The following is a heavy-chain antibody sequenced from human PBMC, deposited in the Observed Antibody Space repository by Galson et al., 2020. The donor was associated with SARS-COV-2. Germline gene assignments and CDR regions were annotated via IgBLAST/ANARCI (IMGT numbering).Heavy chain of an antibody. CDR2: INYSGNT. J-gene: IGHJ4*02. CDR1: GGSISSGGYY. D-gene: IGHD3-3*01. V-gene: IGHV4-31*03. Sequence: ETSETLSLTCTVSGGSISSGGYYWNWIRQHPGKGPEWIGYINYSGNTYYSPSLKSRVSIPVDTAKNQFSRKLSSVTVADAAVYYCARGSIRFLEAYWGQGTPVTVSS. CDR3: ARGSIRFLEAY.